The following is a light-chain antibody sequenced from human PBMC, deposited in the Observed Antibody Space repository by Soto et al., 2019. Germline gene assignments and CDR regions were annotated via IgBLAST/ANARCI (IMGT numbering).Light chain of an antibody. J-gene: IGLJ2*01. CDR1: SSNIGSNT. CDR2: RTN. Sequence: QSVLTQPLSASGTPGQRVTISCSGSSSNIGSNTVAWYRQLPGTAPKLLIFRTNQRPSGVPDRFSGSKSGTSASLAISGLQSEDEADYHCVTWDDGLNGLVFGGGTKLTVL. V-gene: IGLV1-44*01. CDR3: VTWDDGLNGLV.